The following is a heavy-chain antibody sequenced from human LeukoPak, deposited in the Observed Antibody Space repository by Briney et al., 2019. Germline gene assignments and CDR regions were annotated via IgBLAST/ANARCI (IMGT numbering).Heavy chain of an antibody. CDR2: IWYDGSNK. J-gene: IGHJ4*02. Sequence: GRSLRLSCAASGFTFSSYGMHWVRQAPGKGLEWVAVIWYDGSNKYYADSVKGRFTISRDNSKNTLYLQMNSLRAEDTAVYYCARGAYDFWSGYPIDDDYWGQGTLVTVSS. CDR3: ARGAYDFWSGYPIDDDY. CDR1: GFTFSSYG. V-gene: IGHV3-33*01. D-gene: IGHD3-3*01.